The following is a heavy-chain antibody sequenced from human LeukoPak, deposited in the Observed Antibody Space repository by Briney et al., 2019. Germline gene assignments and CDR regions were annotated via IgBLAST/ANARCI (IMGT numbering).Heavy chain of an antibody. V-gene: IGHV6-1*01. Sequence: SQTLSLTCAISGDSVSSSSAAWNCIRQSPSRGLEWLGRTYYRSKWYNDYAVCVQSRITINPDTSKNQFSLQLNSVTPEDTAVYYCASSESYRPFDYWGQGTLVTVSS. CDR1: GDSVSSSSAA. CDR2: TYYRSKWYN. J-gene: IGHJ4*02. CDR3: ASSESYRPFDY. D-gene: IGHD1-26*01.